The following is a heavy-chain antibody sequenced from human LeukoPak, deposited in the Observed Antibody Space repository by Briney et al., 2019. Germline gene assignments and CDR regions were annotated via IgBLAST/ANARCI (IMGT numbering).Heavy chain of an antibody. V-gene: IGHV4-38-2*01. CDR2: IYYSGST. J-gene: IGHJ6*03. CDR1: DYSSSSDYY. D-gene: IGHD2-2*01. Sequence: SETLSLTCAVSDYSSSSDYYWGWIRQPPGKGLEWIGSIYYSGSTNCNPSLKSRVTISVDTSKNQFSLKLSSVIAADTAVYYCARTTEGYCSSASCFGFSYSYYMDVWGKGTTVTISS. CDR3: ARTTEGYCSSASCFGFSYSYYMDV.